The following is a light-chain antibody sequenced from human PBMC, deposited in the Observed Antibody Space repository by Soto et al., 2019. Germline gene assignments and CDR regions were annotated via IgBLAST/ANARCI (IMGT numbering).Light chain of an antibody. CDR3: QHYNSDPEA. J-gene: IGKJ1*01. CDR2: QXS. CDR1: GSLQTS. Sequence: PMSESPSTLTTSVGERVPITCRAGGSLQTSLAWFQQKPGKVPKLXXVQXSSLQNGGPARFIGSGSGTEFTLTISSLQPDDCADYDCQHYNSDPEAFGQGTKVDI. V-gene: IGKV1-5*03.